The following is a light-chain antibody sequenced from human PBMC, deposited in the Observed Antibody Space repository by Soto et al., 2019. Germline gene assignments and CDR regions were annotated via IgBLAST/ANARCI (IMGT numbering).Light chain of an antibody. J-gene: IGKJ1*01. CDR1: QSVSSSY. CDR2: GAS. CDR3: QQYGSSTT. V-gene: IGKV3-20*01. Sequence: IVLTQSPGTLSLSPGERATLSCRASQSVSSSYLAWYQQKPGQAPRLLIYGASSRATGIPDRFSGSGSGTDVTLTISRLEPEDCAVYYCQQYGSSTTFGQGTKVEIK.